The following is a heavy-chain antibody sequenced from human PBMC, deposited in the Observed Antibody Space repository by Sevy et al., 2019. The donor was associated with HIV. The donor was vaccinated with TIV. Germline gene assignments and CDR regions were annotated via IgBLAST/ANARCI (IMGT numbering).Heavy chain of an antibody. V-gene: IGHV3-9*01. J-gene: IGHJ3*02. D-gene: IGHD6-13*01. CDR2: ISWNSGSI. Sequence: GGSLRLSCAASGFTFDDYAMHWVRQAPGKGLEWVSGISWNSGSIGYAHSVKGRFTISRDNAKNSLYLQMNSLRAEDTALYYCAKVLAAGIEAFDIWGQGTMVTVSS. CDR1: GFTFDDYA. CDR3: AKVLAAGIEAFDI.